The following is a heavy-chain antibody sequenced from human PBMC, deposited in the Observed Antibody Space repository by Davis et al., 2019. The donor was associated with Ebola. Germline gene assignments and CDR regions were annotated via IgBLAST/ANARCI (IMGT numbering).Heavy chain of an antibody. J-gene: IGHJ4*02. V-gene: IGHV3-13*01. D-gene: IGHD3-16*01. CDR2: IGTAGDT. Sequence: GESLKISCAASGFTFSSYDIHWVRQATGKGLEWVSAIGTAGDTYYPGSVKGRFTISRENAKNSLYLQMNSLRAGDTAVYYCARGRPLEFGGRGGQGTLVTVSS. CDR1: GFTFSSYD. CDR3: ARGRPLEFGGR.